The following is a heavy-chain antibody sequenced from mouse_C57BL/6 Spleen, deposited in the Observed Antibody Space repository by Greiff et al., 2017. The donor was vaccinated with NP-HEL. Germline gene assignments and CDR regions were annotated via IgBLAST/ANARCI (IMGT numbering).Heavy chain of an antibody. J-gene: IGHJ2*01. V-gene: IGHV1-69*01. CDR2: IDPSDSYT. CDR3: ARSAPYGTFDY. D-gene: IGHD2-1*01. Sequence: QVQLQQPGAELVMPGASVKLSCKASGYTFTSYWMHWVKQRPGQGLEWIGEIDPSDSYTNYNQKFKGKSTLTVDKSSSTAYMQLSSLTSEDSAVYYCARSAPYGTFDYWGQGTTLTVSS. CDR1: GYTFTSYW.